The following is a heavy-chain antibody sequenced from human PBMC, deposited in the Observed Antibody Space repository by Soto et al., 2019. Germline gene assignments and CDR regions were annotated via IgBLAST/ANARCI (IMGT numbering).Heavy chain of an antibody. D-gene: IGHD2-2*01. CDR3: ARVVPGAEAWFGP. CDR1: GHTFSNYG. V-gene: IGHV1-18*01. Sequence: QVQLVQSGGEVKRPGASVKVSCKTSGHTFSNYGITWVRQAPGQPLEWLGWISLYSDGANYAQKFQGRVSMTTDTSTPTAYMELRSLRSDDTAVYYCARVVPGAEAWFGPWGQGTLVTVSS. CDR2: ISLYSDGA. J-gene: IGHJ5*02.